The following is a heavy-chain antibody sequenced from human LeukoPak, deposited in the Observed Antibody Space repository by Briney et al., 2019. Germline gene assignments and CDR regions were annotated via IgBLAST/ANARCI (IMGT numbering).Heavy chain of an antibody. J-gene: IGHJ4*02. D-gene: IGHD3-22*01. CDR1: GFTFTSYS. CDR3: AKNRPYYYDSSGYYLDY. CDR2: ISGGGGST. V-gene: IGHV3-23*01. Sequence: GGSLRLSCAASGFTFTSYSMNWVRQAPGKGLEWVSTISGGGGSTYYADSVKGRFTISRDNSKNTLYLQMNSLRAEDTAVYYCAKNRPYYYDSSGYYLDYWGQGTLVTVSS.